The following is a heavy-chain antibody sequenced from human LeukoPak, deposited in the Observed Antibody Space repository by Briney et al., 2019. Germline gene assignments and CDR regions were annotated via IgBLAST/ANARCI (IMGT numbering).Heavy chain of an antibody. CDR2: ISSSSSYI. CDR1: GFTFSSYS. J-gene: IGHJ6*02. V-gene: IGHV3-21*01. CDR3: ARYLDSLYSSSWYGWDQRPLYGMDV. D-gene: IGHD6-13*01. Sequence: GGSLRLSCAASGFTFSSYSMNWVRQAPGKGLEWVSSISSSSSYIYYADSVKGRFTISRDNAKNSLHLQMNSLRAEDTAVYYCARYLDSLYSSSWYGWDQRPLYGMDVWGQGTTVTVSS.